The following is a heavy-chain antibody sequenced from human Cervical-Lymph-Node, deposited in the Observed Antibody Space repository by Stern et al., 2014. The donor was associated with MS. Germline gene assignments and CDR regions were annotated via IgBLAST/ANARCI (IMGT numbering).Heavy chain of an antibody. CDR2: IFPVFGTP. V-gene: IGHV1-69*01. CDR3: ALSSETSDRWYSLGYDL. D-gene: IGHD6-13*01. Sequence: VQLVESGAEVTKPGSSVKVSCKASVGTFSKFPSSWVRQAPGQGLEWMGGIFPVFGTPTYAQEFRGRVTITADVSTSTVYMELSGLRSDDTAVYYCALSSETSDRWYSLGYDLWGQGTLVTVSS. J-gene: IGHJ5*02. CDR1: VGTFSKFP.